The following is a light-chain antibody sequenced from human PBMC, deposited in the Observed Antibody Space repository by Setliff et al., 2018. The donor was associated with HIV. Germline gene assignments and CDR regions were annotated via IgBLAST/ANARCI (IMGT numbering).Light chain of an antibody. CDR3: CSNTGSNTYV. J-gene: IGLJ1*01. CDR2: QAT. CDR1: SSDIGRYNL. Sequence: QSALTQPASVSGSPGQSITISCTGNSSDIGRYNLVSWYQQYPGKAPKLMIYQATKRPSGVSNRFSGSKSGNTASLTISGLQAEDEADYYCCSNTGSNTYVFGSGTKGTVL. V-gene: IGLV2-23*01.